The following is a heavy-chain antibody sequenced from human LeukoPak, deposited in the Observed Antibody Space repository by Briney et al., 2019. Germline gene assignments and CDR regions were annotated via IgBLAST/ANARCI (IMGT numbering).Heavy chain of an antibody. CDR1: GFSFSNYG. CDR3: ARDSKLSAGTGGSFDY. J-gene: IGHJ4*02. D-gene: IGHD6-13*01. CDR2: ISYDGRDI. Sequence: GGSLRLSCAASGFSFSNYGLHWVRQAPGEGLEWVSLISYDGRDIQYADSVKGRFTISRDNSKNTLYLQMNSLRAEDTAVYYCARDSKLSAGTGGSFDYWGQGTLVTVSS. V-gene: IGHV3-30*04.